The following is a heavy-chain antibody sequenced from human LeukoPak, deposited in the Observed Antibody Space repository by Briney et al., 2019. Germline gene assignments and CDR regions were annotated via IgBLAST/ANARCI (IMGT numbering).Heavy chain of an antibody. D-gene: IGHD3-10*01. J-gene: IGHJ4*02. CDR2: ISYDGSNK. CDR1: GFTFSSYG. V-gene: IGHV3-30*18. CDR3: AKNLGSGSFHFDY. Sequence: SGRSLRLSCAASGFTFSSYGMHWVRQAPGKGLEWVAVISYDGSNKYYADSVKGRFTISRDNSKNTLYLQMNSLRAEDTAVYYCAKNLGSGSFHFDYWGQGTLVTVSS.